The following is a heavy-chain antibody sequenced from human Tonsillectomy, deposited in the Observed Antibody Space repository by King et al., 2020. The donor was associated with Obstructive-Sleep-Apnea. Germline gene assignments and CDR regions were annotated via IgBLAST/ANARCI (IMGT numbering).Heavy chain of an antibody. CDR1: GGSISSSSYY. Sequence: QLQESGPGLVKPSETLSLTCTVSGGSISSSSYYWGWIRQPPGKGLEWIGSSYYNGRTDSNPSLKSRVTISVDTSKHQFSLKLSSVTAADTAVYYCARVDDYVSYYYGMDVWGQGTTVTVSS. V-gene: IGHV4-39*07. D-gene: IGHD3-16*01. CDR2: SYYNGRT. CDR3: ARVDDYVSYYYGMDV. J-gene: IGHJ6*02.